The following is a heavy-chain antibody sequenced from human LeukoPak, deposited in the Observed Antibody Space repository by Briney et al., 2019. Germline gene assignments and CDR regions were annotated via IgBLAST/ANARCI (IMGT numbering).Heavy chain of an antibody. V-gene: IGHV3-7*01. CDR2: INEDGSGK. CDR1: GFTFSNYW. Sequence: GGSLRLSCVSSGFTFSNYWMKWVRQAPGKGLEWVASINEDGSGKFSVGSVKDRITISRDNTRNSLDLQINSLTVEDTAIYYCARDDGDVWGTGTTVAVSS. CDR3: ARDDGDV. J-gene: IGHJ6*04.